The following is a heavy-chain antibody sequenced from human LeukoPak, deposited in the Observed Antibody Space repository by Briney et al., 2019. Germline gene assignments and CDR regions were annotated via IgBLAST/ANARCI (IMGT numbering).Heavy chain of an antibody. D-gene: IGHD3-22*01. CDR1: GGSISSGGYY. Sequence: SQTLSLTCTVSGGSISSGGYYWSWIRQHPGKGLEWIGYIYYSGSTYYNPSLKSRVTISVDTSKNQFSLKLSSVTAADTAVYYCARPNSGYYFQDAFDIWGQGTMVTVSS. J-gene: IGHJ3*02. V-gene: IGHV4-31*03. CDR2: IYYSGST. CDR3: ARPNSGYYFQDAFDI.